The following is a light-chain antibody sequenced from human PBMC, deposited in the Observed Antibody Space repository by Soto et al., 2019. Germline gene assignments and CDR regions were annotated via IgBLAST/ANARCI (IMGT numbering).Light chain of an antibody. CDR1: QSVLYNSNNKNY. CDR2: WAS. J-gene: IGKJ2*01. Sequence: DIVMTQSPDSLAVSLGERATIDCKSSQSVLYNSNNKNYLAWYQQKPGRLPKLLIYWASTRESGVPDRFSGSGSGTDFTLTISSVQAEDVAVYYCQQYYSTPYTFGQGTKLEI. V-gene: IGKV4-1*01. CDR3: QQYYSTPYT.